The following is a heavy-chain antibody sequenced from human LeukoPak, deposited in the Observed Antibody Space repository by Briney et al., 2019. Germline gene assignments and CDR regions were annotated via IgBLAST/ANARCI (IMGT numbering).Heavy chain of an antibody. Sequence: SETLSLTCTVSGGSISSYYWSWIRQPPGKGLEWIGYIYYSGSTNYNPSLKSRVTISVDTSKNQFSLKLSSVTAADTAVYYCARSSLGSWYELNHDYGGQGTLVTVSS. CDR1: GGSISSYY. V-gene: IGHV4-59*01. CDR2: IYYSGST. J-gene: IGHJ4*02. D-gene: IGHD6-13*01. CDR3: ARSSLGSWYELNHDY.